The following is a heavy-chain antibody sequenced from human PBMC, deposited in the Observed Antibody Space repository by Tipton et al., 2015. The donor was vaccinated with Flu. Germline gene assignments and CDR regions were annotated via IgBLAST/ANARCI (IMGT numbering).Heavy chain of an antibody. V-gene: IGHV4-39*01. Sequence: TLSLTCTVSGASISSDIYNWVWIRQPPGKGLEWIGNIYYTGHTYYNPSLQSRVTISLDTSKSQFSLRLDSVTAADTAVYYCASGSPDTTGWSYYFDDWGQGTLVTVSS. CDR3: ASGSPDTTGWSYYFDD. J-gene: IGHJ4*02. CDR2: IYYTGHT. D-gene: IGHD6-19*01. CDR1: GASISSDIYN.